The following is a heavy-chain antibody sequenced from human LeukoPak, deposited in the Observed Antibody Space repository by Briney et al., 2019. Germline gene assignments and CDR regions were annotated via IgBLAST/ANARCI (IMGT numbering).Heavy chain of an antibody. V-gene: IGHV3-53*01. CDR1: GFTVSGNY. Sequence: GGSLRLSCAASGFTVSGNYMSWVRQAPGKGLEWVSVIYSDGTTYYADSVRGRFTISRDNSKNTLYLQMNSLRAEDTALYHCARVALYYGDYGTWFDPWGQGTLVTVSS. CDR2: IYSDGTT. D-gene: IGHD4-17*01. CDR3: ARVALYYGDYGTWFDP. J-gene: IGHJ5*02.